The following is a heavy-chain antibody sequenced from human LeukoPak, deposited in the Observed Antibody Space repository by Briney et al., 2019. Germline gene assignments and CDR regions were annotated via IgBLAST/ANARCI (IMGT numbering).Heavy chain of an antibody. D-gene: IGHD6-19*01. CDR3: ARAGYSSGWYGIRWYFDY. V-gene: IGHV3-30*04. J-gene: IGHJ4*02. Sequence: GGSLRLSCAASGFTFSSYAMHWVRQAPGKGLEWVAVISYDGSNKYYAYSVKGRFTISRDNSKNTLYLQMNSLRAEDTAVYYCARAGYSSGWYGIRWYFDYWGQGTLVTVSS. CDR1: GFTFSSYA. CDR2: ISYDGSNK.